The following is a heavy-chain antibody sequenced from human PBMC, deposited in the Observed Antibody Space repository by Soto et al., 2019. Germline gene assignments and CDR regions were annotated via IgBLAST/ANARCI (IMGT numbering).Heavy chain of an antibody. CDR1: GGSISSSSYY. J-gene: IGHJ4*02. D-gene: IGHD3-9*01. V-gene: IGHV4-39*01. CDR3: ARHRGYYDILTGYYTELNFDY. CDR2: IYYSGTT. Sequence: SETLSLTCTVSGGSISSSSYYWGWIRQPPGKGLVWIGSIYYSGTTYYNPSLKSRVTISVDTSKNQFSLKLSSVTAADTAVYYCARHRGYYDILTGYYTELNFDYWGQGTLVTVSS.